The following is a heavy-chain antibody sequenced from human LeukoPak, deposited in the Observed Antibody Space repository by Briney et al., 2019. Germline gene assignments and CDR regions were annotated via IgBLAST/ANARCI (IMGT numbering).Heavy chain of an antibody. CDR2: IYYSGST. Sequence: PSETLSLTCTVSGGSISSYYWSWIRLPPGKGLEWIGYIYYSGSTNYNPSLKSRVTISVDTSKNQFSLKLSSVTAADTAVYYCAREGIAAAGVTLDYYYGMDVWGKGTTVTVSS. CDR1: GGSISSYY. V-gene: IGHV4-59*01. D-gene: IGHD6-13*01. CDR3: AREGIAAAGVTLDYYYGMDV. J-gene: IGHJ6*04.